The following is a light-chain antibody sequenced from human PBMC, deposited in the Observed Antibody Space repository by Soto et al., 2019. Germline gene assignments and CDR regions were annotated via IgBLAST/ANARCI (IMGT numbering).Light chain of an antibody. CDR3: MQGVQMPPIT. V-gene: IGKV2-28*01. J-gene: IGKJ5*01. CDR2: LAS. CDR1: QSLQHSNGYNY. Sequence: DIVMTQSPLSLPVTPGEPASISCRSSQSLQHSNGYNYLDWYFQKPGQSPQLLIYLASNRASGVPVRFSGSGSGTDFTLNISRVEAEDVGLYYCMQGVQMPPITFGQGTRLEI.